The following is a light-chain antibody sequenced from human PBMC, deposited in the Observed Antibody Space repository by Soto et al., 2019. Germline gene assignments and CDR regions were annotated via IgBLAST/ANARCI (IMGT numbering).Light chain of an antibody. CDR2: GAS. Sequence: MTQSPASLSVSPGERATLSCRASQRISSNLAWYQQKPGQAPRLLIYGASTRATGIPARFSGSGSETEFTLTISSLQSEDFAVYYCQQYNNWPPYTLGQGTKVDIK. J-gene: IGKJ2*01. CDR1: QRISSN. CDR3: QQYNNWPPYT. V-gene: IGKV3D-15*01.